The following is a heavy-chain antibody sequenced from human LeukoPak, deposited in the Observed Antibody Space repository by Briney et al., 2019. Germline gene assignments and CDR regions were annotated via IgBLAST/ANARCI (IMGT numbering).Heavy chain of an antibody. CDR1: GFTFSTDG. Sequence: GGSLRLSCAASGFTFSTDGMSWVRQAPGKGLEWVSGILGLGGASRTYYADSVKGRFTIPRDNSKNTLYLQMNSLRVEDTAVYYCAHGTMYQLDYWGQGTLVTVSS. D-gene: IGHD2-2*01. CDR3: AHGTMYQLDY. J-gene: IGHJ4*02. CDR2: ILGLGGASRT. V-gene: IGHV3-23*01.